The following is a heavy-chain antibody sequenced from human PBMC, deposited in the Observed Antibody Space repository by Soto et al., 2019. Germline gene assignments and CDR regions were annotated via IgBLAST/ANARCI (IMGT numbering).Heavy chain of an antibody. CDR2: INHSGST. CDR3: ARGGDASAFDY. J-gene: IGHJ4*02. CDR1: GGSFSGYY. D-gene: IGHD6-25*01. Sequence: SETLSLTCAVYGGSFSGYYWSWIRQPPGKGLEWIGEINHSGSTNYNPSLKSRVTISVDTSKNQFSLKLSSVTAADTAVYYCARGGDASAFDYWGQGTLVTVSS. V-gene: IGHV4-34*01.